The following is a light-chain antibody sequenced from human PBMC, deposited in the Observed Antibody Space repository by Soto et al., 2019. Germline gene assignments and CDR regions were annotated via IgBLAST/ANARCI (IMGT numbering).Light chain of an antibody. CDR2: DAS. V-gene: IGKV1-5*01. CDR3: QQYNSYSGT. CDR1: QSITTF. Sequence: GDRVTITCRASQSITTFLAWYQQKPGKAPQILIYDASKLEPGVPSRFSGSGSGTEFTLTISSLQPDDFATYYCQQYNSYSGTFGQGTKVDIK. J-gene: IGKJ1*01.